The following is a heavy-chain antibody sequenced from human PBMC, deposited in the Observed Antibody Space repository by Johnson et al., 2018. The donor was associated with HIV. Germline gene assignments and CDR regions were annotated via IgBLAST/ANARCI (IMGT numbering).Heavy chain of an antibody. CDR2: ITSNTDGGTT. V-gene: IGHV3-15*01. D-gene: IGHD3-16*01. Sequence: VQLVESGGGVARPGGSLRLSCEASGFTFDEYDMSWVRQAPGKGLEWVGRITSNTDGGTTDYAAPVKGRFTISRDDSKNTVYLQMNSLKTEDTAIYYCTTVAAFGAFDIWGQGTMVTVSS. CDR3: TTVAAFGAFDI. CDR1: GFTFDEYD. J-gene: IGHJ3*02.